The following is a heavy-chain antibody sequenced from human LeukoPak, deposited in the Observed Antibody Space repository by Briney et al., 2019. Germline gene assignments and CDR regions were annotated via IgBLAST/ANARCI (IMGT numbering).Heavy chain of an antibody. J-gene: IGHJ3*01. V-gene: IGHV3-30-3*01. Sequence: AGGSLRLSCAASGFTFSSYAMHWVRQAPGKGLEWVAVTSYDGSNKYYAASVKGPFTISRDNSKNTLYLQMNSLRAEDTAVYYCGRGGPLSYSGSLYGAFDLWGQGTMVTVSS. CDR3: GRGGPLSYSGSLYGAFDL. CDR2: TSYDGSNK. D-gene: IGHD1-26*01. CDR1: GFTFSSYA.